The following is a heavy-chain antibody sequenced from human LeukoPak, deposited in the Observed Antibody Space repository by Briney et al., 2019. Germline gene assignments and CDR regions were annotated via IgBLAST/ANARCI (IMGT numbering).Heavy chain of an antibody. V-gene: IGHV3-30*18. Sequence: GTSLRLSCAASGFTFSSHGMHWVRQAPGMGLEWVALILYDGSNEYYADSVQGRFTISRDSPRNTLYLQMNSLRAEDTAVYYCAKDGTGGYYYLDYWGQGTLVTVSS. D-gene: IGHD3-22*01. CDR2: ILYDGSNE. J-gene: IGHJ4*02. CDR3: AKDGTGGYYYLDY. CDR1: GFTFSSHG.